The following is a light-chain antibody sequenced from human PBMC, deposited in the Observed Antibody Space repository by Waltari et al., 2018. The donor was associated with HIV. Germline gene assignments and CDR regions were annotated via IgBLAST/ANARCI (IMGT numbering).Light chain of an antibody. CDR3: QSTDYDGTWV. CDR2: KDI. V-gene: IGLV3-25*03. J-gene: IGLJ3*02. Sequence: SYDLTQTPSVSVSPGQTARNNCSRAALPKKYSSLYRPKAGQAPMLLIFKDIERPSGIPERISGSGSGTGVTLTISDVQAEDEGDYFCQSTDYDGTWVFGGGTKLTVL. CDR1: ALPKKY.